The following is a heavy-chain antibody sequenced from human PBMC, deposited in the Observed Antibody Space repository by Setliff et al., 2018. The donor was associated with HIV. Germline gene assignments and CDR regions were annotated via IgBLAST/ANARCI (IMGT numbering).Heavy chain of an antibody. CDR1: GFTFDDYA. CDR3: AKGGYGSGYFYYFDY. Sequence: PGGSLRLSCAASGFTFDDYAMHWVRQAPGKGLEWVSGISWNSGSIDYADSVKGRFTISRDNAKKSLYLQMNSLRAEDMALYYCAKGGYGSGYFYYFDYWGQGTLVTVSS. D-gene: IGHD3-22*01. V-gene: IGHV3-9*03. CDR2: ISWNSGSI. J-gene: IGHJ4*02.